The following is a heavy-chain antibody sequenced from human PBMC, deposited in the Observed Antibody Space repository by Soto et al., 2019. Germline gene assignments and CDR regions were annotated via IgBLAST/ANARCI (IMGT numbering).Heavy chain of an antibody. CDR3: AKVPLRLDYFDY. CDR2: INHSGST. V-gene: IGHV4-34*01. D-gene: IGHD5-12*01. CDR1: GGSFSGYY. J-gene: IGHJ4*02. Sequence: PSETLSLTCAVYGGSFSGYYWSWIRQPPGKGLEWIGEINHSGSTNYNPSLKSRVTISVDTSKNQFSLKLSSVTAADTAVYYCAKVPLRLDYFDYWGPGTLVTVSS.